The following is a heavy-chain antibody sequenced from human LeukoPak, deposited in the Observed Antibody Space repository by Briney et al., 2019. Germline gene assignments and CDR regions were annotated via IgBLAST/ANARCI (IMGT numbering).Heavy chain of an antibody. CDR1: GYTLTELS. CDR3: ATLRDGDYSPDY. D-gene: IGHD4-17*01. Sequence: ASVKVSCKVSGYTLTELSIYWVRQTPGKGLEWMGGFDPADGETIYAQKFQGRVTMTEDTSTDTAYMELSSLRSEDTAVYYCATLRDGDYSPDYWGRGTLVTVSS. CDR2: FDPADGET. V-gene: IGHV1-24*01. J-gene: IGHJ4*02.